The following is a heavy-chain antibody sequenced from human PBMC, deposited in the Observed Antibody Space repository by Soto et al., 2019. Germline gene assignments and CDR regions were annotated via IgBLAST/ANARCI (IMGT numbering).Heavy chain of an antibody. J-gene: IGHJ6*02. CDR2: ISAYNGNT. V-gene: IGHV1-18*01. CDR3: ARDRIAAAGPVPYPYYYGMDV. Sequence: QVQLVQSGAEVKKPGASVKVSCKASGYTFTSYGISWVRQAPGQGLEWMGWISAYNGNTNYAQKLQGRVTMTTDTSTXTAXMXLRSLRSDDTAVYYCARDRIAAAGPVPYPYYYGMDVWGQGTTVTVSS. D-gene: IGHD6-13*01. CDR1: GYTFTSYG.